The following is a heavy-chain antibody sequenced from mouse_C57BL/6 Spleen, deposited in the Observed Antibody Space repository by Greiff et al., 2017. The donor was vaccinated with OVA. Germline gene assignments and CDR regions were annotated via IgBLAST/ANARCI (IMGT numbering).Heavy chain of an antibody. D-gene: IGHD2-4*01. CDR3: ARFYYDYDDGDY. CDR1: GYAFSSSW. Sequence: QVQLKESGPELVKPGASVKISCKASGYAFSSSWMNWVKQRPGKGLEWIGRIYPGDGDTNYNGKFKGKATLTADKSSSTAYMQLSSLTSEDSAVYFCARFYYDYDDGDYWGQGTTLTVSS. J-gene: IGHJ2*01. V-gene: IGHV1-82*01. CDR2: IYPGDGDT.